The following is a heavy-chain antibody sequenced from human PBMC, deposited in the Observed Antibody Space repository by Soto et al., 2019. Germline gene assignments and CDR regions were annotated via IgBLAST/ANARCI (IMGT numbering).Heavy chain of an antibody. D-gene: IGHD2-2*01. CDR3: ANSTGRSRGICN. CDR2: ITGSGGGT. J-gene: IGHJ4*01. V-gene: IGHV3-23*01. CDR1: GFTFSSSA. Sequence: GGSLRLSCAASGFTFSSSAMTWVRQAPGKGLEWVSAITGSGGGTYYADSVKGRFAISRDNSKNTLYLQMDSLRAGDTAVYYCANSTGRSRGICNWVHGTPVTVS.